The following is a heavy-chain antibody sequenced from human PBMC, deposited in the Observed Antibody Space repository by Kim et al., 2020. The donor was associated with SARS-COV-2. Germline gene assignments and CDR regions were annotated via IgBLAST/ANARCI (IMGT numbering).Heavy chain of an antibody. CDR3: ARDGDLYSSGKDAFDI. CDR2: IKQDGNQK. Sequence: LSLTCVASGFTFSSYWMTWVRQAPGKGLEWVANIKQDGNQKYYVDSVKGRFTISRDNAKNSLYLQMNSLRAEDTAVYYCARDGDLYSSGKDAFDIWGQGTMVTVSS. D-gene: IGHD6-19*01. V-gene: IGHV3-7*01. J-gene: IGHJ3*02. CDR1: GFTFSSYW.